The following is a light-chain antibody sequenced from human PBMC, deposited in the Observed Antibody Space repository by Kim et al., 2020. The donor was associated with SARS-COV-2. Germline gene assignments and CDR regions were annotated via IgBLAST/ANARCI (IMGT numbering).Light chain of an antibody. J-gene: IGKJ2*01. V-gene: IGKV1-5*01. CDR1: QSITRW. CDR2: DAS. Sequence: SASVGGRVTMTCRASQSITRWVAWYQQKPGKAPKLLIYDASSLKRGVPSRFSGSGSGTEFTLTISSLQPDDFATYYCHQYNSYSHTFGQGTKLEI. CDR3: HQYNSYSHT.